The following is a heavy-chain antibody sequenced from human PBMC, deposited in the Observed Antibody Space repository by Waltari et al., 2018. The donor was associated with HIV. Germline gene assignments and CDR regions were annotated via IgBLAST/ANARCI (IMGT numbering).Heavy chain of an antibody. CDR2: IWSDGST. CDR3: ARDLREDYYHFDMNV. V-gene: IGHV3-66*01. D-gene: IGHD1-26*01. J-gene: IGHJ6*02. Sequence: EVQLVESGGHLVQPGGSLSLSCAASGFPVSSNYMTWVRQAPGKGREGVSVIWSDGSTYYADSVKGRFTISRDNSRNTMYLQMNSLRVDDTAVYYCARDLREDYYHFDMNVWGQGTSVTVSS. CDR1: GFPVSSNY.